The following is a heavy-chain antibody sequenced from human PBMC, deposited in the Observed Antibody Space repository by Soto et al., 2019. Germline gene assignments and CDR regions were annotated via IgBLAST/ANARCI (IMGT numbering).Heavy chain of an antibody. Sequence: QVQLVQSGAEVKKPGSSVKVSCKASGGTFSSYAISWVRQAPGQGLEWMGGIIPIFGTANYAQKFQGRVTITADESTSTAYMELSSLRSEDTAVYYCARDPISLMDTAMDTEGYFDYWGQGTLVTVSS. J-gene: IGHJ4*02. V-gene: IGHV1-69*01. CDR2: IIPIFGTA. CDR3: ARDPISLMDTAMDTEGYFDY. D-gene: IGHD5-18*01. CDR1: GGTFSSYA.